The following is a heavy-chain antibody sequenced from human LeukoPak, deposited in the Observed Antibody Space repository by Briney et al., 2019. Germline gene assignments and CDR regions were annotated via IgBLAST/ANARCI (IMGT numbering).Heavy chain of an antibody. D-gene: IGHD3-16*01. CDR1: GGSISSYY. V-gene: IGHV4-59*01. CDR3: AREVGGGFDP. Sequence: SETLSLTCTVSGGSISSYYWSWIRQPPGKGLEWIGYIYHSGSTNYNPSLKSRVTISVDTSKNQFSLKLSSVTAADTAVYYCAREVGGGFDPWGQGTLVTVSS. CDR2: IYHSGST. J-gene: IGHJ5*02.